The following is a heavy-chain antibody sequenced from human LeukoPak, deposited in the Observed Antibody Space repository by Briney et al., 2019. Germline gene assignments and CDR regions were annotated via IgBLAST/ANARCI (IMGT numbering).Heavy chain of an antibody. CDR2: INPNSGGT. D-gene: IGHD3-10*01. CDR3: ARSPSYYGSGSHYNEGYYYYMDV. CDR1: GYTFTSYD. V-gene: IGHV1-2*02. Sequence: ASVKVSCKASGYTFTSYDINWVRQAPGQGLEWMGWINPNSGGTNYAQKFQGRVTMTRDTSISTAYMELSRLRSDDTAVYYCARSPSYYGSGSHYNEGYYYYMDVWGKGTTVTISS. J-gene: IGHJ6*03.